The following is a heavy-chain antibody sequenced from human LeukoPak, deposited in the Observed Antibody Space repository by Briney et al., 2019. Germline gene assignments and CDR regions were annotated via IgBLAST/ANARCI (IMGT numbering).Heavy chain of an antibody. CDR3: ARVTKTGAPPIGI. CDR1: GYTFTSYY. D-gene: IGHD1-1*01. CDR2: INPSGGST. J-gene: IGHJ3*02. V-gene: IGHV1-46*03. Sequence: ASVKVSCKVSGYTFTSYYMHWVRQAPGQGLEWMGIINPSGGSTSYAQKFQGRVTMTRDTSTSTVYMELSSLRSEDTAVYYCARVTKTGAPPIGIWGQGTMVIVSS.